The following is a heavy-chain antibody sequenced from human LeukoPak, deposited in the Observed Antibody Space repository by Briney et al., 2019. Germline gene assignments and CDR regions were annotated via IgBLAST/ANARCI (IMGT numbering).Heavy chain of an antibody. D-gene: IGHD4-11*01. CDR2: IYYSGST. V-gene: IGHV4-39*01. Sequence: PSETLSLTCTVSGGSISSSSYYWGWIRQPPGKGLEWIGSIYYSGSTYYNPSLKSRVTISVDTSKNQFSLKLSSVTAADTALHYCARSDYSSYYMDVWGKGTTVTVSS. J-gene: IGHJ6*03. CDR3: ARSDYSSYYMDV. CDR1: GGSISSSSYY.